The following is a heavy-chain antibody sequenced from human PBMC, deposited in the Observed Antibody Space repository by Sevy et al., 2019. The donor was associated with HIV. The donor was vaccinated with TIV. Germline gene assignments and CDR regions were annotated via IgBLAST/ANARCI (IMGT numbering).Heavy chain of an antibody. CDR2: ISHTGSA. CDR3: ARASIWDWIDYFDD. J-gene: IGHJ4*02. CDR1: GGSFTGFY. Sequence: SETLSLTCAVYGGSFTGFYWSWIRQSPGRGLEWIGEISHTGSANYNPSLKSRVTILVDTSKNQFSLKLNSVTAADTAVYFCARASIWDWIDYFDDWGQGSLVTVSS. V-gene: IGHV4-34*01. D-gene: IGHD1-1*01.